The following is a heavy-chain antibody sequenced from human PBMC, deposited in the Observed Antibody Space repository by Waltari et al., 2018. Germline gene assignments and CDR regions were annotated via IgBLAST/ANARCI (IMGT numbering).Heavy chain of an antibody. Sequence: QVQLQQWGAGLLKPSETLSLTCAVYGGSFSGYYWSWIRQPPGKGLEWIGEINHSGTTNYNPSLKSRVTISVDTSKNQFSLKLSSVTAADTAVYYCARGGGSSLSYWGQGTLVTVSS. J-gene: IGHJ4*02. D-gene: IGHD6-13*01. CDR2: INHSGTT. CDR3: ARGGGSSLSY. CDR1: GGSFSGYY. V-gene: IGHV4-34*01.